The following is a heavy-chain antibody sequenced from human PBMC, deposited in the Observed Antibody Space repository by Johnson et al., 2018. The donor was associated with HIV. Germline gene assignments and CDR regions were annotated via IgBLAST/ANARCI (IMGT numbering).Heavy chain of an antibody. D-gene: IGHD3-3*01. CDR1: GFTVSSNY. Sequence: VQLVESGGGLVQPGGSLRLSCAASGFTVSSNYMSWVRQAPGQGLEWVSVIYSGGRTFYADSVKGRFTIPRDNSKNTLYFQRNSLRADDTAVYYCAREDMEWGAFDIWGQGTMVPVSS. J-gene: IGHJ3*02. CDR3: AREDMEWGAFDI. V-gene: IGHV3-53*01. CDR2: IYSGGRT.